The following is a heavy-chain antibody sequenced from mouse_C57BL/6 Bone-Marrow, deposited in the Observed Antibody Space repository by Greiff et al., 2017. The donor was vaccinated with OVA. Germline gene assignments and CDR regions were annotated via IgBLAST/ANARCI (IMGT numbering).Heavy chain of an antibody. Sequence: EVKLQESGPSLVRPSQTLSLTCTVTGFSINSDCYWIWIRQFPGNKLEYIGYTFYSGITYYNPSLESRTYITRDTSKNQFSLKLSSVTTEDTATYYCARDPVYYGSSYYFDYWGQGTTLTVSS. V-gene: IGHV3-3*01. CDR1: GFSINSDCY. CDR3: ARDPVYYGSSYYFDY. J-gene: IGHJ2*01. CDR2: TFYSGIT. D-gene: IGHD1-1*01.